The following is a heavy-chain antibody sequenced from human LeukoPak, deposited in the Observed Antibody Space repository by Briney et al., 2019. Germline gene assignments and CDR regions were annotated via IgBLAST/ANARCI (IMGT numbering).Heavy chain of an antibody. Sequence: GRSLRLSCAASGFTFSSYAMHWVRQAPGKGLEWVAVISYDGSNKYYADSVKGRFTISRDNSKNTLYLQMNSLRAEDTAVYYCAKEWRYSSSWYQYYFDYWGQGTLVTVSS. CDR3: AKEWRYSSSWYQYYFDY. D-gene: IGHD6-13*01. CDR1: GFTFSSYA. J-gene: IGHJ4*02. V-gene: IGHV3-30-3*01. CDR2: ISYDGSNK.